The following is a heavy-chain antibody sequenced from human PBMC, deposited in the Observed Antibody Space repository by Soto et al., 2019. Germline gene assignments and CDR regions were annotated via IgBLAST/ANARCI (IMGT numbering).Heavy chain of an antibody. CDR1: GGSISSCDYY. V-gene: IGHV4-30-4*01. J-gene: IGHJ5*02. Sequence: PSETLPLTCTVSGGSISSCDYYWSWIRQPPGKGLEWIGYIYYSGSTYYNPSLKSRVTISVDTSKNQFSLKLSSVTAADTAVYYCARDREVVRRSGRSVAFDPWGQGTLVTVSS. D-gene: IGHD2-15*01. CDR2: IYYSGST. CDR3: ARDREVVRRSGRSVAFDP.